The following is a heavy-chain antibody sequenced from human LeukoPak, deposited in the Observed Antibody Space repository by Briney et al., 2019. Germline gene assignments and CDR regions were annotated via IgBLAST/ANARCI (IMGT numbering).Heavy chain of an antibody. CDR3: ARLFGSSWYWFDP. CDR1: GGSISSSSYY. D-gene: IGHD6-13*01. V-gene: IGHV4-39*01. J-gene: IGHJ5*02. Sequence: SETLSLTCTVSGGSISSSSYYWGWIRQPPGKGLEWIGSIYYSGSTYYNPSLKSRVTISVDTSKNQFSLKLSSVTAADAAVYYCARLFGSSWYWFDPWGQGTLVTVSS. CDR2: IYYSGST.